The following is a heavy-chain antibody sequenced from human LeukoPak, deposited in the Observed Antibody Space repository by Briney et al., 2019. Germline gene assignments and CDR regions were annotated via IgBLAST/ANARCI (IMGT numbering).Heavy chain of an antibody. CDR3: AKALTYYYDSSVCY. J-gene: IGHJ4*02. CDR1: GFTFSSYA. V-gene: IGHV3-23*01. CDR2: ISGSGGST. D-gene: IGHD3-22*01. Sequence: PGGPLRLSCAASGFTFSSYAMSWVRQAPGKGLEWVSAISGSGGSTYYADSVKGRFTISRDNSKNTLYLQMNSLRAEDTAVYYCAKALTYYYDSSVCYWGQGTLATVSS.